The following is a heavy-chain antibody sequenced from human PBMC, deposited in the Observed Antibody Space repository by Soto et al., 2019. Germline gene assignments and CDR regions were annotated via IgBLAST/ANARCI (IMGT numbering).Heavy chain of an antibody. Sequence: KASETLSLTCTVSGGSISSGDYYWSWIRQPPGKGLEWIGYIYYSGSTYYNPSLKSRVTISVDTSKNQFSLKLSSVTAADTAVYYCARVRVTTNYYYGMDVWGQGTTVTVSS. D-gene: IGHD4-4*01. CDR1: GGSISSGDYY. CDR3: ARVRVTTNYYYGMDV. J-gene: IGHJ6*02. CDR2: IYYSGST. V-gene: IGHV4-30-4*01.